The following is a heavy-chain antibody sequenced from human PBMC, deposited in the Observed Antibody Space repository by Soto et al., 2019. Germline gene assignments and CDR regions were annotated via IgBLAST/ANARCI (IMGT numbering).Heavy chain of an antibody. CDR1: GGSISSYY. V-gene: IGHV4-59*08. Sequence: SETLSLTCTVSGGSISSYYWNWIRQPPGRGLEWIGYIYYTGSTNYNPSLKSRVTMSLDTSKNQFSLNLSSVTAADTAVYYCARQRRDFDYWGQGSLVTVSS. CDR2: IYYTGST. J-gene: IGHJ4*02. CDR3: ARQRRDFDY.